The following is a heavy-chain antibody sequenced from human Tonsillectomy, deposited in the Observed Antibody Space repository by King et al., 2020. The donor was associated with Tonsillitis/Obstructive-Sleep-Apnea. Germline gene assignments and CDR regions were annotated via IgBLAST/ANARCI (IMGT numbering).Heavy chain of an antibody. CDR2: ISWNSGNI. CDR3: AKAFPTFCSVSSCPVDY. Sequence: VQLVESEGGLVQPGRSLRLSCAASGFTFDDYAMHWVRQAPGKGLEWVSGISWNSGNIAYADSVKGRFTISRDNPKNSLYLQMNGLRPEDTAFYYCAKAFPTFCSVSSCPVDYWGQGILVTVSA. J-gene: IGHJ4*02. D-gene: IGHD2-15*01. CDR1: GFTFDDYA. V-gene: IGHV3-9*01.